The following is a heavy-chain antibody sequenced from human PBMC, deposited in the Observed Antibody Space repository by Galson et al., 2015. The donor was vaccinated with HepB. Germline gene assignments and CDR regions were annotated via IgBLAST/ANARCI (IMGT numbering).Heavy chain of an antibody. J-gene: IGHJ1*01. V-gene: IGHV3-7*01. CDR3: ATGPGNSGDYSTSWFEYFHL. Sequence: SLRLSCADSEFTFGTYWMIWVRQAPGKGLEWVASIKQDGSERYYVDSVKGRFTISRDNAKNSLYLQVDSLRVEDTAVYYCATGPGNSGDYSTSWFEYFHLWGQGTLVTVSS. D-gene: IGHD2-2*01. CDR2: IKQDGSER. CDR1: EFTFGTYW.